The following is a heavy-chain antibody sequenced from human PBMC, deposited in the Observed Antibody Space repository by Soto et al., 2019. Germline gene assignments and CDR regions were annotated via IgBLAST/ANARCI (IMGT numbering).Heavy chain of an antibody. J-gene: IGHJ3*02. CDR3: ARDDSSIVVVPAAIPDAFDI. D-gene: IGHD2-2*02. V-gene: IGHV3-33*01. CDR2: IWYDGSTI. CDR1: GFTISSYG. Sequence: PGGSLRLSCAASGFTISSYGMHWVRQAPGKGLEWVAVIWYDGSTIYYADSVEGRFTISRDNAKNSLYLQMNSLRAEDTAVYYCARDDSSIVVVPAAIPDAFDIWGQGTMVTVSS.